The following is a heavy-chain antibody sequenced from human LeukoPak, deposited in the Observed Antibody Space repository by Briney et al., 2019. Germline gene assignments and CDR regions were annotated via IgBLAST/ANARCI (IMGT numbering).Heavy chain of an antibody. CDR2: ISSSSSYI. J-gene: IGHJ4*02. CDR3: ARDGDSSGYSFLDY. D-gene: IGHD3-22*01. V-gene: IGHV3-21*01. Sequence: GGSLRLSCAASGFTFSSYSMNWVRQAPGKGLEWVSSISSSSSYIYYADSVKGRFTISRDNAKNSLYLQMNSLRAEDTAVYYCARDGDSSGYSFLDYWGQGTLATVSS. CDR1: GFTFSSYS.